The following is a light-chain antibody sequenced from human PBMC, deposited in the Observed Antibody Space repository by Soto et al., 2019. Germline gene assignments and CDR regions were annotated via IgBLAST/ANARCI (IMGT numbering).Light chain of an antibody. V-gene: IGKV3-20*01. CDR1: ESLGSSY. CDR2: SGS. CDR3: QQYGSSPLT. Sequence: EIVLTQSPGTLSLSPGDRATLSCRASESLGSSYLAWYQKKPGQAPRLLIYSGSSRDAGIPERFSGSGSATNFPLNISSLEPEDFAVYYCQQYGSSPLTFGGGTKVDI. J-gene: IGKJ4*01.